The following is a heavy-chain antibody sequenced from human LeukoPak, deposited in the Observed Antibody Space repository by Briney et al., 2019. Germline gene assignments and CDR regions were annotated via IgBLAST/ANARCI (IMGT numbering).Heavy chain of an antibody. D-gene: IGHD2-8*01. V-gene: IGHV4-39*01. CDR1: GGSISSSSYH. CDR3: ARRSPRYCTSGTCYFDY. Sequence: SETLSLTCTVSGGSISSSSYHWGWIRQPPGKGLEWIGRIYHSGSTYYSPSLKSRVTISIDTSKNQFSLKLSSVTAADTAVYYCARRSPRYCTSGTCYFDYWGQGTLVTVSS. CDR2: IYHSGST. J-gene: IGHJ4*02.